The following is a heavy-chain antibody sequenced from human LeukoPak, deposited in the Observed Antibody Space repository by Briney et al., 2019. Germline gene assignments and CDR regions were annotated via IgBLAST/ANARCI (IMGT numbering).Heavy chain of an antibody. D-gene: IGHD4-17*01. CDR3: ARGSSDGDYYWFDP. V-gene: IGHV4-34*01. J-gene: IGHJ5*02. CDR1: GGSFRGYY. Sequence: PSETLSLTCAVYGGSFRGYYWSWLRQPPGKGREWMGEINHSVSTNYNPSLKSRVTISVDTSKNQFSLKLSAVTAADTAVYYCARGSSDGDYYWFDPWGQGTLVTVSS. CDR2: INHSVST.